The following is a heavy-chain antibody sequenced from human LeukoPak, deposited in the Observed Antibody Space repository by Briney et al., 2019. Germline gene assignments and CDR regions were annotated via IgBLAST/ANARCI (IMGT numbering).Heavy chain of an antibody. CDR2: ISISGSTI. Sequence: PGGSLRLSCAASGFTFSSYEMNWVRQAPGKGLEWVSYISISGSTIYYADSVKGRFTISRDNARNSLYLQMNSLRAEDTAVYYCAGGLGRGSSTLDYWGQGTLVTVSS. J-gene: IGHJ4*02. D-gene: IGHD3-16*01. CDR3: AGGLGRGSSTLDY. CDR1: GFTFSSYE. V-gene: IGHV3-48*03.